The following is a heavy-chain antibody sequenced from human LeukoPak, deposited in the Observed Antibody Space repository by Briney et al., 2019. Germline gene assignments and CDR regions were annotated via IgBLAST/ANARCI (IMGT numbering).Heavy chain of an antibody. CDR2: TNTNTGNP. J-gene: IGHJ3*01. V-gene: IGHV7-4-1*02. CDR1: GFSFTSHA. D-gene: IGHD1-26*01. Sequence: ASVKVSCKASGFSFTSHAMNWVRQGPGQRLEWLGTTNTNTGNPTYAQGFTGRLVFSLDTSVSTAYLQINSLKADDTALYYCARRGSGSFVGAFDLWGQGTMVTVSS. CDR3: ARRGSGSFVGAFDL.